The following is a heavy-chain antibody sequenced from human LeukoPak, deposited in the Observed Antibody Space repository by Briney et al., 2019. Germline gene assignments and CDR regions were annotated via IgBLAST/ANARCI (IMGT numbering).Heavy chain of an antibody. J-gene: IGHJ4*02. V-gene: IGHV4-31*03. CDR2: IYHSGGT. D-gene: IGHD3-9*01. CDR1: GGSISSGGYY. Sequence: SETLSLTCTVSGGSISSGGYYWSWIRQHPGKGLEWIGYIYHSGGTYYNPSLKSRVTMSVDTSKNQFSLKLSSVTAADTAVYYCARYPSRYYDILTGYTHLDYWGQGTLVTVSS. CDR3: ARYPSRYYDILTGYTHLDY.